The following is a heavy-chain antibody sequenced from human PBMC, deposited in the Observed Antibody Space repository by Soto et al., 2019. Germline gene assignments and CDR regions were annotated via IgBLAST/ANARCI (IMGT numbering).Heavy chain of an antibody. J-gene: IGHJ4*02. D-gene: IGHD3-16*01. CDR3: ARDRVRGNYVFDS. Sequence: GGSLRLSCAASGYSFSDYYMGWIRQAPGKGLEWVSYIRTSGSNTYYADSVKGRFTISRDDAKNSLYLQMNSLRAEDTAVYYCARDRVRGNYVFDSWGQGTLVTVSS. CDR1: GYSFSDYY. V-gene: IGHV3-11*01. CDR2: IRTSGSNT.